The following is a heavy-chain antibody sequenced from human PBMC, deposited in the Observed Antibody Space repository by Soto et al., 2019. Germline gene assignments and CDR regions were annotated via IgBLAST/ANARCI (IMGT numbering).Heavy chain of an antibody. CDR2: IIPILGIA. J-gene: IGHJ4*02. CDR3: ARARYSSSWQLGY. D-gene: IGHD6-13*01. V-gene: IGHV1-69*02. CDR1: GGTFSSYT. Sequence: QVQLVQSGAEVKKPGPSVKVSCKASGGTFSSYTISWVRQAPGQGLEWMGRIIPILGIANYAQKFQGRVTITADKSTSTAYMELSSLRSEDTAVYYCARARYSSSWQLGYWGQGTLVTVSS.